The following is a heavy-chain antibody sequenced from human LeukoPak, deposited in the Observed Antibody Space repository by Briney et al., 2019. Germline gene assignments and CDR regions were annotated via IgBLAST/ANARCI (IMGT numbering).Heavy chain of an antibody. CDR3: ASEGDSSGYYSLYWYFDF. V-gene: IGHV3-66*01. D-gene: IGHD3-22*01. Sequence: PGGSLRLSCAASGFTVSSNFMSWVRQAPGKGLEWVSVIYSGGSTYYADSVKGRFTISRDNSKNTLYLQMNSLRAEDTAVYYCASEGDSSGYYSLYWYFDFWGRGTLVTVSS. CDR2: IYSGGST. J-gene: IGHJ2*01. CDR1: GFTVSSNF.